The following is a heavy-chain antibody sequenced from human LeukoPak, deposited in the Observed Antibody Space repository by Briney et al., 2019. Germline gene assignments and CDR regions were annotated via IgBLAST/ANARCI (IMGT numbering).Heavy chain of an antibody. CDR3: ARGAIRYFDWLSHFDY. V-gene: IGHV4-30-2*01. D-gene: IGHD3-9*01. CDR2: TYHSGST. CDR1: GGSISSGGYS. J-gene: IGHJ4*02. Sequence: PSQTLSLTCAVSGGSISSGGYSWSWIRQPPGKGLEWIGYTYHSGSTYYNPSLKSRVTISVDRSKNQFSLKLSSVTAADTAVYYCARGAIRYFDWLSHFDYWGQGTLVTVSS.